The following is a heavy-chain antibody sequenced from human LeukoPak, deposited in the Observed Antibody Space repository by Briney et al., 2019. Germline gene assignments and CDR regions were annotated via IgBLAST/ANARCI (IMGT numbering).Heavy chain of an antibody. J-gene: IGHJ4*02. D-gene: IGHD2-2*01. Sequence: GGSLRLSCAASGFTFSSYWMSWVRQAPGKGLEWVANIKQDGSEKYYVDSVKGRFTISRDNAKNSLYLQMNSLRVEDTAVYYCARGVRHCSSTSCYCVPNYWGQGTLVTVSS. CDR3: ARGVRHCSSTSCYCVPNY. CDR2: IKQDGSEK. V-gene: IGHV3-7*01. CDR1: GFTFSSYW.